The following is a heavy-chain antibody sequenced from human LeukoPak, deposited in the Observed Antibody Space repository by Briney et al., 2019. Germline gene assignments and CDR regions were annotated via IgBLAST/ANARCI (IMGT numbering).Heavy chain of an antibody. CDR3: ARQPGLAVAGRFDY. D-gene: IGHD6-19*01. CDR2: ISGSGDTI. J-gene: IGHJ4*02. CDR1: GFTFSRYA. V-gene: IGHV3-23*01. Sequence: GGSLRHSCAAPGFTFSRYAMSWVRQAPGKGLEWVPAISGSGDTIYYADSVKGRFTISRDNSKNTLYLQMNSLRVEDTAVYYCARQPGLAVAGRFDYWGQGTPVTVSS.